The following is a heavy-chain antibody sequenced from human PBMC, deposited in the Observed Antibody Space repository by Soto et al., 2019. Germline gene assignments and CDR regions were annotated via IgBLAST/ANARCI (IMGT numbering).Heavy chain of an antibody. CDR3: GKDRRGSGWFVCSY. V-gene: IGHV3-23*01. CDR2: ISGNGAET. J-gene: IGHJ4*02. Sequence: GGSMGLPCAAAGVPFSSYARNWVSTAQGKGLEWVSAISGNGAETAYAASVRGRFTISRDNSKDTLYLQMNSLRADDTAVYYCGKDRRGSGWFVCSYLGQRILVTVSS. CDR1: GVPFSSYA. D-gene: IGHD6-19*01.